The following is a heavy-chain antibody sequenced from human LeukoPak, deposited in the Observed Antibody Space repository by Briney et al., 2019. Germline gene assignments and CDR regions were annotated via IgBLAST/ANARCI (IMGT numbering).Heavy chain of an antibody. V-gene: IGHV4-39*07. CDR3: AREGGPYRPLDY. CDR1: GGSISSSSYY. J-gene: IGHJ4*02. CDR2: IYYSGST. Sequence: PSETLSLTCTVSGGSISSSSYYWGGIRQPPGKGLEWIGSIYYSGSTYYNPSLKSRVAISVDKSENHISLKLTSVTAADTAVYYCAREGGPYRPLDYSGQGTLVTVAS.